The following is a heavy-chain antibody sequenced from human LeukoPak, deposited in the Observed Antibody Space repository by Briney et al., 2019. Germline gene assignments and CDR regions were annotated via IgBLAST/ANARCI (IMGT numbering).Heavy chain of an antibody. Sequence: GGSLRLSCAASGFSVRSHYMSWVRQAPGKGLEWVAVIYSDRRTHYGDSVKGRFTISRDNSNNTLHLQMNSLRGEDTAVYYCARCGSDYDGGAFDIWGQGTVVTVSS. CDR1: GFSVRSHY. D-gene: IGHD2-21*02. J-gene: IGHJ3*02. CDR2: IYSDRRT. CDR3: ARCGSDYDGGAFDI. V-gene: IGHV3-53*01.